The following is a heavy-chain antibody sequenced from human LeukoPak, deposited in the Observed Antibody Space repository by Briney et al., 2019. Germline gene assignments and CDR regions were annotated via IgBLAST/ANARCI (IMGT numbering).Heavy chain of an antibody. D-gene: IGHD3-10*01. J-gene: IGHJ4*02. CDR1: GFTVTGNY. CDR3: ATPKRSGVSFDY. Sequence: GGSLRLSCAASGFTVTGNYMSWVRQAPGKGLEWVSIIYSDGGTKYTDSVKGRFTISRDNSKNTLYLQVNSLRAEDTAVYYCATPKRSGVSFDYWGQGTLVTVSS. CDR2: IYSDGGT. V-gene: IGHV3-66*01.